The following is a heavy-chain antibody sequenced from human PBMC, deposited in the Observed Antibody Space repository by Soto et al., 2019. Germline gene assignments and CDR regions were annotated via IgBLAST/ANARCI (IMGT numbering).Heavy chain of an antibody. D-gene: IGHD3-3*01. V-gene: IGHV3-33*01. J-gene: IGHJ6*02. CDR1: GFTFSSYG. CDR3: ARIAMYWSGYHGMDYYGMDV. Sequence: GSLRLSCAASGFTFSSYGMHWVRQAPGKGLEWVAVIWYDGSNKYYADSVKGRFTISRDNSKNTLYLQMNSLRAEDTAVYYCARIAMYWSGYHGMDYYGMDVWDQGTTGTVSS. CDR2: IWYDGSNK.